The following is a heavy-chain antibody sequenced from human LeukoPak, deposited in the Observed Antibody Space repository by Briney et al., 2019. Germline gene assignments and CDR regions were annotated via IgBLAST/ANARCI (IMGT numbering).Heavy chain of an antibody. CDR1: GGSISSYY. CDR3: ARREYYFDY. J-gene: IGHJ4*02. CDR2: IYYSGST. Sequence: SGTLSLTCTVSGGSISSYYWSWIRQPPGKGQEWIGYIYYSGSTNYNPSLKSRVTISVDTSKNQFSLKLSSVTAADTAVYYCARREYYFDYWGQGTLVTVSS. V-gene: IGHV4-59*01. D-gene: IGHD5-24*01.